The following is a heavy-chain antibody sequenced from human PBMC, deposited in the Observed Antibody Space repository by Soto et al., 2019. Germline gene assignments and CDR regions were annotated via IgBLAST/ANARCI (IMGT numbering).Heavy chain of an antibody. CDR3: ALLKRGHRTTVY. Sequence: SETLSLACAVYGGSFSGYYWSWIRQPPGKGLEWIGEINHSGSTNYNPSLKSRVTISVDTSKNQFSLKLSSVTAADTAVYYCALLKRGHRTTVYWGQGTLVTVSS. D-gene: IGHD5-18*01. J-gene: IGHJ4*02. CDR2: INHSGST. V-gene: IGHV4-34*01. CDR1: GGSFSGYY.